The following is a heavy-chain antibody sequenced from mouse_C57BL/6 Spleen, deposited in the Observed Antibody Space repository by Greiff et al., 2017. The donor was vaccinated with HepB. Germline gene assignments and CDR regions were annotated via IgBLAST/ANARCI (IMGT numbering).Heavy chain of an antibody. CDR3: AREQLRGGYYFDY. CDR2: IHPNSGST. J-gene: IGHJ2*01. V-gene: IGHV1-64*01. Sequence: VQLQQPGAELVKPGASVKLSCKASGYTFTSYWMHWVKQRPGQGLEWIGMIHPNSGSTNYNEKFKSKATLTVDKSSSTAYMQLSSLTSEDSAVYYCAREQLRGGYYFDYWGQGTTLTVSS. CDR1: GYTFTSYW. D-gene: IGHD3-2*02.